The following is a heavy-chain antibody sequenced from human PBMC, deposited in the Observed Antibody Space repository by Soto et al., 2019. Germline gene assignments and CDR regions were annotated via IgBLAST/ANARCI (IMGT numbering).Heavy chain of an antibody. V-gene: IGHV3-66*01. J-gene: IGHJ4*02. Sequence: GGSLRLSCAASGFTVSNNYMSWVRQAPGKGKARVSLIYSGGSTYYADCVKGRFTISRDSSKNTLYLQMNSLRAEDTAMYYCAAYSHKGYWGQGTLVTVSS. CDR3: AAYSHKGY. CDR2: IYSGGST. D-gene: IGHD3-16*01. CDR1: GFTVSNNY.